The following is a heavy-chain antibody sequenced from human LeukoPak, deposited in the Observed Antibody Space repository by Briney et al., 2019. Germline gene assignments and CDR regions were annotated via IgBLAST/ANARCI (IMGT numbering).Heavy chain of an antibody. CDR3: ATDFSSERVLRFWEWFPRPYYFDY. J-gene: IGHJ4*02. Sequence: PGGSLRLSCAASGFTFSSYGMHWVRQAPGKGLELVAFIRYDGSNKYYADSVKGRFTISRDNSKNTLYLQMNSLRAEDTAVYYCATDFSSERVLRFWEWFPRPYYFDYWGQGTLVTVSS. CDR1: GFTFSSYG. V-gene: IGHV3-30*02. CDR2: IRYDGSNK. D-gene: IGHD3-3*01.